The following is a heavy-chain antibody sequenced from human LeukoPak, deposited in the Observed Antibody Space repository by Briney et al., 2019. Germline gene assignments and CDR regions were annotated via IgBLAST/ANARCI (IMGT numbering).Heavy chain of an antibody. CDR2: ISWNSGSI. CDR3: ARRYCGSTSCYRNYYYYYMDV. CDR1: GFTFDDYA. Sequence: PGGSLRLSCAASGFTFDDYAMHWVRHAPGKGLEWVSGISWNSGSIGYADSVKGRFTISRDNAKNSLYLQMNSLRAEDTALYYCARRYCGSTSCYRNYYYYYMDVWGKGTTVTVSS. J-gene: IGHJ6*03. V-gene: IGHV3-9*01. D-gene: IGHD2-2*01.